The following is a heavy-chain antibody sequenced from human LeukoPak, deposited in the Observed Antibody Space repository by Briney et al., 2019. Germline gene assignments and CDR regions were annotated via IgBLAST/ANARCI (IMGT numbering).Heavy chain of an antibody. CDR2: IYTSGSS. CDR3: ARAAYGDYRYYYFYLHV. Sequence: SETLSLTRTVSGGSLNSYYWSWLRQPAGKGLEWIGRIYTSGSSNHNPSLKSRVTMSVDTSKNQFSLRLTSVTAADTAVYYCARAAYGDYRYYYFYLHVWGKGTAVTVSS. V-gene: IGHV4-4*07. CDR1: GGSLNSYY. J-gene: IGHJ6*03. D-gene: IGHD4-17*01.